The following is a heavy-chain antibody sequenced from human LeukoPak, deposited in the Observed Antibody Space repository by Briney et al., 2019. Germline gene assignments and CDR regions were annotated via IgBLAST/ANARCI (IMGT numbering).Heavy chain of an antibody. J-gene: IGHJ4*02. V-gene: IGHV3-23*01. Sequence: GGSLRLSCAASGFTFSSYAMSWVRQAPGKGLEWVSAISGSGGSTYYADSVKGRFTISRDNSKNTLYLQMNSLRAEDTAVYYCAKGTDSCGRRTSFDYWGQGTLVTVSS. CDR1: GFTFSSYA. CDR3: AKGTDSCGRRTSFDY. D-gene: IGHD5-18*01. CDR2: ISGSGGST.